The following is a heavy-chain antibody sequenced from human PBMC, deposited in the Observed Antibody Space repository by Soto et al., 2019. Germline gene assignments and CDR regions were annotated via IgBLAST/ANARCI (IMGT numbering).Heavy chain of an antibody. V-gene: IGHV3-66*01. CDR3: AREPALGV. CDR1: GYIFTSNY. J-gene: IGHJ6*02. CDR2: IYSGGAT. Sequence: SCKASGYIFTSNYMTWVRQAPGKGLEWVSVIYSGGATYYADSMRGRFTISRDHSKNTLYLDINSLRVEDTAVYYCAREPALGVWGQGTTVTVSS.